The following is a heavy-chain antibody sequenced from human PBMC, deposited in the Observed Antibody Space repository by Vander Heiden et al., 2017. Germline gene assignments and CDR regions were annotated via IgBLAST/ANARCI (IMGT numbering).Heavy chain of an antibody. D-gene: IGHD3-22*01. CDR2: ISRTSTYI. CDR3: ARGIYDTSGYYFDY. CDR1: TFSNYN. V-gene: IGHV3-21*01. Sequence: TFSNYNVNWVRQSPGKGLEWVSSISRTSTYIYYADSAKGRFTISRDNAKDSLYLQMNSLRAEDTAIYYCARGIYDTSGYYFDYWGQGTLVTVSS. J-gene: IGHJ4*02.